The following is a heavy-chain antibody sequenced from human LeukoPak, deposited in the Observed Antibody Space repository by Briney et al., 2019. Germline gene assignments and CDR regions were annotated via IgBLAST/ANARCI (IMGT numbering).Heavy chain of an antibody. J-gene: IGHJ5*02. CDR3: AREGIVVVVAATRWFDP. CDR1: GGSFSGYY. D-gene: IGHD2-15*01. V-gene: IGHV4-34*01. CDR2: ITHSGST. Sequence: SEALSLTCAVYGGSFSGYYWSWIRQPPGKGLEWIGEITHSGSTNYNPSLKSRVTISVDASKNQFSLKLSSVTAADTAVYYCAREGIVVVVAATRWFDPWGQGTLVTVSS.